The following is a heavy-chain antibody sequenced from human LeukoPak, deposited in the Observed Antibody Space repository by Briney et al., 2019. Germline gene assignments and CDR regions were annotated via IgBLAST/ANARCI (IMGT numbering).Heavy chain of an antibody. J-gene: IGHJ4*02. CDR3: ATESGLPFDY. D-gene: IGHD5-12*01. Sequence: ASVKVSCKVSGYTFTDYYMHWVQQAPGRGLEWMGLVDPEDGETIYAEKFQGRVTITADTSTDTAYMELSGLRSEDTAVYYCATESGLPFDYWGQGTLVTVSS. CDR2: VDPEDGET. CDR1: GYTFTDYY. V-gene: IGHV1-69-2*01.